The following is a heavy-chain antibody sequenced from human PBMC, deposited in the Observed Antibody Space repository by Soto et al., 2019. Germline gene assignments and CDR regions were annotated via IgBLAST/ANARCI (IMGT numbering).Heavy chain of an antibody. Sequence: GGLRISCAASGFTFRSYAMTWVRPAPGKGLEWVSCISGSGGGIYYADSVKGRFTISRDNSKNTLYLQMNSLRAEDTAVYYCAKCNRPYVEATEYFDFWGQGALVTVS. CDR2: ISGSGGGI. D-gene: IGHD2-15*01. CDR3: AKCNRPYVEATEYFDF. CDR1: GFTFRSYA. J-gene: IGHJ4*02. V-gene: IGHV3-23*01.